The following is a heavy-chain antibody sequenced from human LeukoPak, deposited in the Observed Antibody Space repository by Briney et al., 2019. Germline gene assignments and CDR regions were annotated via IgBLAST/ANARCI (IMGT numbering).Heavy chain of an antibody. D-gene: IGHD2-21*01. Sequence: KPSETLSLTCAVYGGSFSGYYWSWTRQPPGKGLEWIGEINHSGSTNYNPSLKSRVTISVDTSKNQFSLKLSSVTAADTAVYYCASWGCGYDYWGQGTLVTVSS. CDR2: INHSGST. V-gene: IGHV4-34*01. J-gene: IGHJ4*02. CDR1: GGSFSGYY. CDR3: ASWGCGYDY.